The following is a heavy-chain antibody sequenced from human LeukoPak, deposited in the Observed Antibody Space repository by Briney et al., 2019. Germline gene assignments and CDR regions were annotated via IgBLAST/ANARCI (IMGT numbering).Heavy chain of an antibody. CDR2: ISSGSSYI. D-gene: IGHD2-2*01. V-gene: IGHV3-21*01. CDR1: GFTFSSYS. CDR3: ARDQRYCSSTSCPFDY. J-gene: IGHJ4*02. Sequence: GGSLRLSCAASGFTFSSYSMNWVRQAPGKGLEWVSSISSGSSYIYYADSVKGRFTISRDNAKNSLSLQMNSLRAEDTAVYYCARDQRYCSSTSCPFDYWGQGTLVTVSS.